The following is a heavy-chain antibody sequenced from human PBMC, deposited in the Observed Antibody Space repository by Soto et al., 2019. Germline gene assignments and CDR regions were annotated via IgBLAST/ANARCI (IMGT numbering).Heavy chain of an antibody. J-gene: IGHJ4*02. V-gene: IGHV3-33*01. CDR2: IWYDGSNK. D-gene: IGHD6-6*01. CDR3: ARDRGASSSSVDLIDY. Sequence: GGSLRLSCAASGFTFSSYGMHWVRQAPGKGLEWVAVIWYDGSNKYYADSVKGRFTISRDNSKNTLYLQMNSLRAEDTAVYYCARDRGASSSSVDLIDYWGQGTLVTVSS. CDR1: GFTFSSYG.